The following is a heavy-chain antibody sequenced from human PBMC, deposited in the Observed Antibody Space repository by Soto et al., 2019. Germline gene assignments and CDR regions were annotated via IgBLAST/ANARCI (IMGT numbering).Heavy chain of an antibody. V-gene: IGHV3-33*01. CDR1: GFTFSNYG. D-gene: IGHD3-10*01. J-gene: IGHJ4*02. Sequence: VGSLRLSCAASGFTFSNYGMHWVRQAPGKGLEWVAIIWYDGSNKYYADSVKDRFTISRDNSKNTVSLQMNSLRAEDTAMCYCAAGEPLNYRGQGTLVTVSS. CDR3: AAGEPLNY. CDR2: IWYDGSNK.